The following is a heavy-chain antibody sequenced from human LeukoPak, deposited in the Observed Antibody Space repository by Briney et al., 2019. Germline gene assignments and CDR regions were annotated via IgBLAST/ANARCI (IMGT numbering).Heavy chain of an antibody. CDR1: GYSISSGYY. V-gene: IGHV4-38-2*02. CDR2: IYHSGST. Sequence: PSETLSLTCTVSGYSISSGYYWGWIRQPPGKGLEWIGSIYHSGSTYYNPSLNSRVTISVDTSKNQFSLKLSSVTAADTAVYYCARGDYYDSSGYWERRPFDYWGQGTLVTVSS. CDR3: ARGDYYDSSGYWERRPFDY. D-gene: IGHD3-22*01. J-gene: IGHJ4*02.